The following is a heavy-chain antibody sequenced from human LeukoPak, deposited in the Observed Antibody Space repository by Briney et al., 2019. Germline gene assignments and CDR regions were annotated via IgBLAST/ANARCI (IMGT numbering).Heavy chain of an antibody. Sequence: ASVKVSCKTSGYTFTSYDTNWVRQATGQGIEWMGWMIPNSGNTGYAQKFQGRVTMTRNTSISTAYMELSSLRSEDTAVYYCARGLADGSGSSSFDHWGQGTLVTVSS. CDR3: ARGLADGSGSSSFDH. J-gene: IGHJ4*02. CDR1: GYTFTSYD. V-gene: IGHV1-8*01. CDR2: MIPNSGNT. D-gene: IGHD3-10*01.